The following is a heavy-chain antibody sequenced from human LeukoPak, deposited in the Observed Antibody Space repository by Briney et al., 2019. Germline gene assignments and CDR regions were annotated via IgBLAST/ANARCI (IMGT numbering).Heavy chain of an antibody. CDR3: AGWELLRLDAFDI. Sequence: GESLQISCKGSGYSFTSYWIAWVRQMPGKGLEWMGIIYPGDSDTRYSPSFQGQVTISADKSISTAYLQWSSLKASDTAMYYCAGWELLRLDAFDIWGQGTMVTVSS. CDR1: GYSFTSYW. V-gene: IGHV5-51*01. D-gene: IGHD1-26*01. CDR2: IYPGDSDT. J-gene: IGHJ3*02.